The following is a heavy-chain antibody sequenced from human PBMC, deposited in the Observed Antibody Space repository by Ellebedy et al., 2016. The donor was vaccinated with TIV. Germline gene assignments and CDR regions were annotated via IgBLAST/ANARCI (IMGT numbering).Heavy chain of an antibody. CDR1: GFTFRDYW. J-gene: IGHJ6*02. CDR3: ASPTAAAHSYGMDL. V-gene: IGHV3-74*01. Sequence: GESLKISCAAPGFTFRDYWMHWVRQAPGKGLVWVSRVNSDGTNTNYADSVKGRFTISRDNAKNTLYLQMNSLRAEDTAVYYCASPTAAAHSYGMDLWGQGTTVTVSS. D-gene: IGHD6-25*01. CDR2: VNSDGTNT.